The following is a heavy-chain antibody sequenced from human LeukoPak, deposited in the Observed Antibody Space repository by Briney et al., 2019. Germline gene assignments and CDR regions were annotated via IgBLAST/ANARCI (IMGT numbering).Heavy chain of an antibody. CDR3: AKDRYYDILTGLRGYFDY. J-gene: IGHJ4*02. D-gene: IGHD3-9*01. V-gene: IGHV3-30*18. CDR2: ISYDGSNK. CDR1: GFTFSSYG. Sequence: GRSLRLSCAASGFTFSSYGMHWVRQAPGKGLEWVAVISYDGSNKYYAGSVKGRFTISRDNSKNTLYLQMNSLRAEDTAVYYCAKDRYYDILTGLRGYFDYWGQGTLVTVSS.